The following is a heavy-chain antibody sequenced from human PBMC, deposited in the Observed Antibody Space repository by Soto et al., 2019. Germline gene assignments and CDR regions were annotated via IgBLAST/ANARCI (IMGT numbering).Heavy chain of an antibody. J-gene: IGHJ4*02. CDR1: GFTFSSYW. Sequence: EVQLVESGGDFVQPGGSLRLSCAASGFTFSSYWMHWVRQVPGKGLVWVSRINSDGSRVNYADSVKGRFAISRDNAKNTLYLHVNSLTVEDTAVYSCARVGRGAYYQDYWGRGTLVTDSS. V-gene: IGHV3-74*01. CDR2: INSDGSRV. D-gene: IGHD3-22*01. CDR3: ARVGRGAYYQDY.